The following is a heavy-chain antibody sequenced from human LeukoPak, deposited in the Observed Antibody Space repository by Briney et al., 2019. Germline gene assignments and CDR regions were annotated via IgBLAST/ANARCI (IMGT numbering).Heavy chain of an antibody. J-gene: IGHJ4*02. CDR2: IYYSGST. CDR3: ARYRNDFWSGYPYYFDY. D-gene: IGHD3-3*01. V-gene: IGHV4-59*01. CDR1: GGSISSYY. Sequence: SETLSLTCTVSGGSISSYYWSWIRQPPGKGLEWIGYIYYSGSTNYNPSLKSRVTISVDTSKNQFSLKLSSVTAADMAVYYCARYRNDFWSGYPYYFDYWGQGTLVTVSS.